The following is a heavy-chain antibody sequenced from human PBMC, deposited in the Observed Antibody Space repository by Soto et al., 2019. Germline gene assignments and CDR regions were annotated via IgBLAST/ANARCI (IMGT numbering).Heavy chain of an antibody. D-gene: IGHD1-26*01. Sequence: EVQLVESGGGLAQPGGSLNLSCAASGYIFSDSAMHWVRQASGKGLEWVGRIRNKANSYATVYGASVRGRFTISRDDSKNTAYLQMNSLKAEDTAVYYCARLWSEREPNFDSWGQGTLVSVSS. CDR2: IRNKANSYAT. V-gene: IGHV3-73*02. J-gene: IGHJ4*02. CDR1: GYIFSDSA. CDR3: ARLWSEREPNFDS.